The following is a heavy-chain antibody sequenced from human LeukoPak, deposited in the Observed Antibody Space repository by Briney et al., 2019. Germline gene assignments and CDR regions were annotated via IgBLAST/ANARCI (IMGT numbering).Heavy chain of an antibody. CDR3: ARRVLRAYSYGQNNWFDP. V-gene: IGHV4-34*01. CDR1: GGSFSGYY. CDR2: ISHSGST. Sequence: SETLSLTCAVYGGSFSGYYWSWIRQPPGKGLEWIGEISHSGSTNYNPSLKSRVTISIDTSKNQFSLKLSSVTAADTAVYYCARRVLRAYSYGQNNWFDPWGQGTLVTVSS. D-gene: IGHD5-18*01. J-gene: IGHJ5*02.